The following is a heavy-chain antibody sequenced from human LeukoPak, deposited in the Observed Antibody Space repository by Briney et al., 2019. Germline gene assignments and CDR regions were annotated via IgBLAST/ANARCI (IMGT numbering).Heavy chain of an antibody. V-gene: IGHV4-39*07. CDR2: IYYSGST. J-gene: IGHJ4*02. CDR3: ASEGYYDSSGYYSVSY. CDR1: GGSISSTSYY. D-gene: IGHD3-22*01. Sequence: SETLSLTCTVSGGSISSTSYYWGWIRQPPGKGLEWIGSIYYSGSTYYNPSLKSRVTISVDKSKNQFSLKLSSVTAADTAVYYCASEGYYDSSGYYSVSYWGQGTLDTVSS.